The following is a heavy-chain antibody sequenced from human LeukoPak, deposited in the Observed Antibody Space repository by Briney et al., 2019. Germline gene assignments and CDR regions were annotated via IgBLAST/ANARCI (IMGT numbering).Heavy chain of an antibody. CDR3: AKGGLQTRNWYFAL. Sequence: GGSLRLSCAASGFTFSSFSMNWVRQAPGKGLEWVAVISYDGSNKYYADSVKGRFTISRDNSKNTLYLEMNSLRTEDTAVYYCAKGGLQTRNWYFALWGRGTLVTVSS. V-gene: IGHV3-30*18. J-gene: IGHJ2*01. CDR1: GFTFSSFS. D-gene: IGHD5-18*01. CDR2: ISYDGSNK.